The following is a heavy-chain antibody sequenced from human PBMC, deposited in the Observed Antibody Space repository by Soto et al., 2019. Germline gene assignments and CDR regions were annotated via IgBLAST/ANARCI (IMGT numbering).Heavy chain of an antibody. CDR2: IYYSGST. J-gene: IGHJ4*02. Sequence: SETLSLTCTVSGGSISSSSYYWGWIRQPPGKGLEWIGSIYYSGSTYYNPSPKSRVTISVDTSKNQFSLKLSSVTAADTAVYYCASPNLYSYGPGPLRYWGQGTLVTVSS. CDR3: ASPNLYSYGPGPLRY. CDR1: GGSISSSSYY. V-gene: IGHV4-39*01. D-gene: IGHD5-18*01.